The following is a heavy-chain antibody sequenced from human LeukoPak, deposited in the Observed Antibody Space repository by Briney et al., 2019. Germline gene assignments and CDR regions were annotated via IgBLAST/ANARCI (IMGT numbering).Heavy chain of an antibody. V-gene: IGHV1-8*03. J-gene: IGHJ4*02. CDR1: GYTFTSYD. CDR2: MNPNSGNT. D-gene: IGHD3-22*01. CDR3: ARPGYDSSGYDY. Sequence: ASVKVSCKASGYTFTSYDINWVRQATGQGLEWMGWMNPNSGNTGYAQKFQGRVTITRNTSISTAYMELSSLRSEDTAVYYCARPGYDSSGYDYWGQGTLVTVSS.